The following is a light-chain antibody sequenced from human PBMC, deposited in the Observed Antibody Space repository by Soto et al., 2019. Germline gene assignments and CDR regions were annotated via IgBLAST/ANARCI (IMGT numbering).Light chain of an antibody. J-gene: IGLJ3*02. CDR2: LEGSGSY. Sequence: QSVLTQSSSASASLGSSVKLTCTLSSGHSSYIIAWHQHQPGKAPRYLMKLEGSGSYNKGSGVPDRFSGSSSGADRYLTISNLQFEDEADYYCETWDSNIHWVFGGGTKVTVL. CDR1: SGHSSYI. CDR3: ETWDSNIHWV. V-gene: IGLV4-60*02.